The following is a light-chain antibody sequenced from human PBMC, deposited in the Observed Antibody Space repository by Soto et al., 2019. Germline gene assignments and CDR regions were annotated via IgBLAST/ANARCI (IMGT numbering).Light chain of an antibody. V-gene: IGKV3-20*01. CDR2: GAS. Sequence: EIVLTQSPGTLSLSPGERATLSCRASQSVSNNYLAWYQQKPGQAPRLLTYGASNRATGIPDRFSGSGSGTDFTLTINRLEPEDFAVYYCQQYGSSPFTFGPGAKVDIK. CDR3: QQYGSSPFT. CDR1: QSVSNNY. J-gene: IGKJ3*01.